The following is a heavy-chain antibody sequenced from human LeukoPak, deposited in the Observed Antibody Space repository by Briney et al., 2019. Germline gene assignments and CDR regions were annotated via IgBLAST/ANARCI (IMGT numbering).Heavy chain of an antibody. Sequence: SETLSLTCTVSGGSVSSGGYYWSWIRQHPGKGLEWIGYIYYSGSTYYNPSLKSRVTISVDTSKNQFSLKLSSVTAADTAVYYCARDPGGGGRGAFDIWGQGTMVTVSS. CDR3: ARDPGGGGRGAFDI. D-gene: IGHD3-16*01. J-gene: IGHJ3*02. CDR2: IYYSGST. CDR1: GGSVSSGGYY. V-gene: IGHV4-31*03.